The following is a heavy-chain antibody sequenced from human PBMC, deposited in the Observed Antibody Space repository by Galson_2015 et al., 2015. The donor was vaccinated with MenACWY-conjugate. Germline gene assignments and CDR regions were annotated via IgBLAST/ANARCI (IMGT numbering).Heavy chain of an antibody. J-gene: IGHJ6*02. V-gene: IGHV3-7*03. CDR2: IKKDGSEK. CDR3: ARGHYGMDV. Sequence: SLRLSCAASGFTFRNYWMTWVRQAPGKGLEWVASIKKDGSEKYYVDSVKGRFTISRDNTKNSMYLEMNGLRAEDTAVYYCARGHYGMDVWGQGTTVTASS. CDR1: GFTFRNYW.